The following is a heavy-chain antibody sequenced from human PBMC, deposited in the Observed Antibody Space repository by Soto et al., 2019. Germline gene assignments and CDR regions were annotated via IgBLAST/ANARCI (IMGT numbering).Heavy chain of an antibody. CDR3: ARVQGYYDFSGAFDI. J-gene: IGHJ3*02. D-gene: IGHD3-3*01. V-gene: IGHV3-30-3*01. CDR1: GFTFSSYA. CDR2: ISYDGSNK. Sequence: LRLSCAASGFTFSSYAMHWVRQAPGKGLEWVAVISYDGSNKYYADSVKGRFTISRDNSKNTLYLQMNSLRAEDTAVYYCARVQGYYDFSGAFDIWGQGTMVTVSS.